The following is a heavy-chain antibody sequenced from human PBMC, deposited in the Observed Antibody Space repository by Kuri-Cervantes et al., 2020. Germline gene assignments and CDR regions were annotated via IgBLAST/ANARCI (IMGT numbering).Heavy chain of an antibody. CDR2: IKQDGSEK. D-gene: IGHD4-17*01. CDR1: GFTFSSYW. Sequence: GESLKISCAASGFTFSSYWMSWVRQAPGKGLEWVANIKQDGSEKYYVDSVKGRFTISRDNAKNSLYLQMNSLRAEDTAVYYCARGGTTSLYWGQGTLVTVSS. J-gene: IGHJ4*02. V-gene: IGHV3-7*04. CDR3: ARGGTTSLY.